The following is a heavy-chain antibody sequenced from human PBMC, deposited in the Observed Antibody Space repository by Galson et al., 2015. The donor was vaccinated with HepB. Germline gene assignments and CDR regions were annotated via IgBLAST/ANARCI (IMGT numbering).Heavy chain of an antibody. Sequence: SLRLSCAASGFTFSSYAMSWVRQAPGKGLEWVSAISGSGGSTYYADSVKGRFTISRDNSKNTLYLQMNSLRAEDTAVYYCAKVPALYSYGGYFDYWGQGTLVTVSS. D-gene: IGHD5-18*01. J-gene: IGHJ4*02. CDR2: ISGSGGST. V-gene: IGHV3-23*01. CDR3: AKVPALYSYGGYFDY. CDR1: GFTFSSYA.